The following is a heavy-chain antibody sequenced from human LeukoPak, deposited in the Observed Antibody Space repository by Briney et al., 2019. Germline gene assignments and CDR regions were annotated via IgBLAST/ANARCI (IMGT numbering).Heavy chain of an antibody. CDR3: ATVWIPQGDIPPYYYYYMDV. Sequence: ASVKVSCKVSGYTLTELSMHWVRQAPGKGLEWMGGFDPEDGETIYAQKFQGRVTMTEDTSTDTAYMELSSLRSEDTAVYYCATVWIPQGDIPPYYYYYMDVWGKGTTVTVSS. D-gene: IGHD3-16*01. CDR2: FDPEDGET. J-gene: IGHJ6*03. V-gene: IGHV1-24*01. CDR1: GYTLTELS.